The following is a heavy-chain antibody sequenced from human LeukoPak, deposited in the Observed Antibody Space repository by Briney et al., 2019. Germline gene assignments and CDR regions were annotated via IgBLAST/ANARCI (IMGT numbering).Heavy chain of an antibody. D-gene: IGHD5-12*01. Sequence: SETLSLTCTVSGGSISSYYWSWIRQPPGKGLEWIGYVYYSGSTNYNPSLKSRVTISVDTSKNQFSLKLSSVTAADTAVYYCARDSRGYSGSLGYWGQGTLVTVSS. CDR3: ARDSRGYSGSLGY. CDR2: VYYSGST. CDR1: GGSISSYY. J-gene: IGHJ4*02. V-gene: IGHV4-59*01.